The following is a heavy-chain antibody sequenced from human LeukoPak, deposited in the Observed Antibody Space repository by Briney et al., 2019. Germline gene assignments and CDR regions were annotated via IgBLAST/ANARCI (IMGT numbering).Heavy chain of an antibody. CDR2: IRYDGSNK. CDR3: ASELLWFGELFY. V-gene: IGHV3-30*02. D-gene: IGHD3-10*01. CDR1: GSTFSSYG. J-gene: IGHJ4*02. Sequence: PGGSLRLSCVASGSTFSSYGMHWVRQAPGKGLEWVAFIRYDGSNKYYADFVKGRFTISRDNSKNTLYLQMNSLRAEDTAVYYCASELLWFGELFYWGQGTLVTVSS.